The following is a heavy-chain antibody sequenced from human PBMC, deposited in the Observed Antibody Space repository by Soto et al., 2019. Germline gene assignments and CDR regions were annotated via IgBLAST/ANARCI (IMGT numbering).Heavy chain of an antibody. Sequence: PSETLSLTCNVSGGSISGYYWAWIRQPPGKGLEWIGYIYFTGNASYSPSLKSRVTMSVDMSTNQFSLNLRSVTAADTAVYYCASGSPLDDGGSSGLDYWGQGTVVTVSS. CDR2: IYFTGNA. J-gene: IGHJ4*02. CDR1: GGSISGYY. D-gene: IGHD2-15*01. V-gene: IGHV4-59*01. CDR3: ASGSPLDDGGSSGLDY.